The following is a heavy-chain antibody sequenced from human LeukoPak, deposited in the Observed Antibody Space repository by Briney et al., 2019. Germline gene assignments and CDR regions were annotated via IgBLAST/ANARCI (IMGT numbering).Heavy chain of an antibody. CDR1: GGTFSSYA. J-gene: IGHJ4*02. V-gene: IGHV1-18*01. Sequence: ASVKVPCKASGGTFSSYAISWVRQAPGQGLEWMGWISAYNGNTNYAQKLQGRVTMTTDTSTSTAYMELGSLRSDDTAVYYCARYNGYCSGGSCYHFDYWGQGTLVTVSS. CDR3: ARYNGYCSGGSCYHFDY. CDR2: ISAYNGNT. D-gene: IGHD2-15*01.